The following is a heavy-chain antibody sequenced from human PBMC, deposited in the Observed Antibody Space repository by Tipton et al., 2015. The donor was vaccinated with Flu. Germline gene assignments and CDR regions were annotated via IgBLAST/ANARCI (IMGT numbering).Heavy chain of an antibody. V-gene: IGHV3-23*01. D-gene: IGHD1-26*01. J-gene: IGHJ4*02. CDR2: ISGSGGST. CDR3: AKRREWELLPYCFDY. Sequence: SLRLSCAASGFTFSSYAMSWVRQAPGKGLEWVSAISGSGGSTYYADSVKGRFTISRDNSKNTLYLQMNSLRAEDTAVYYCAKRREWELLPYCFDYWGQGTLVTVSS. CDR1: GFTFSSYA.